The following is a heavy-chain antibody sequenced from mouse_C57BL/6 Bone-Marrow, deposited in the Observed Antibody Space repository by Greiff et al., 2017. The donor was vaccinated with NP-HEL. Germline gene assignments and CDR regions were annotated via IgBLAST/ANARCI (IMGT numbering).Heavy chain of an antibody. Sequence: VQLQQSGPGLVKPSQSLSLTCSVTGYSITSGYYWNWIRQFPGNKLEWMGYISYDGSNNYNPSLKNRISITRDTSKNQFFLKLNSVTTEDTATYYCARGSTTEGYFDYWGQGTTLTVSS. CDR2: ISYDGSN. J-gene: IGHJ2*01. CDR1: GYSITSGYY. CDR3: ARGSTTEGYFDY. V-gene: IGHV3-6*01. D-gene: IGHD1-1*01.